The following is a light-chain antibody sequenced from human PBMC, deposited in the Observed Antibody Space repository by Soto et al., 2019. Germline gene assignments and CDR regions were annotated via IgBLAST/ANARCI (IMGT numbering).Light chain of an antibody. CDR3: QHFGYSQWT. CDR2: ATS. CDR1: QIGSSNY. V-gene: IGKV3-20*01. Sequence: LVLTQSPGTLSLSPGETAALSCRASQIGSSNYVSWYQQKPRQPPRLLIDATSTRAAGTPDMFSGSGAATYFTLTINRLDPEVSAVYFCQHFGYSQWTFGRGTKVDI. J-gene: IGKJ1*01.